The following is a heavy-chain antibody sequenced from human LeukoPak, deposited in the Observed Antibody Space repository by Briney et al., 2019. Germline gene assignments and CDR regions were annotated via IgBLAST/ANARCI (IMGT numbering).Heavy chain of an antibody. Sequence: GGSLRLSCAASGFTFSSYSMNWVRQAPGKGLALVAYISSSSSIIYYADPVKGRFPRSRDNSKNSLYLQVNSLRAEDTAVYSCAREHDYGGSRDYWGQGTLVTVSS. CDR3: AREHDYGGSRDY. CDR2: ISSSSSII. V-gene: IGHV3-48*04. D-gene: IGHD4-23*01. CDR1: GFTFSSYS. J-gene: IGHJ4*02.